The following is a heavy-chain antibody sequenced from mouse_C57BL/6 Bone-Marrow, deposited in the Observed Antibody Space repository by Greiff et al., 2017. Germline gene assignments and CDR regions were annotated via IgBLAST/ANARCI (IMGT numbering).Heavy chain of an antibody. CDR1: GFTFSDYY. CDR3: ARHGHESSFAY. V-gene: IGHV5-12*01. Sequence: EVKLMEPGGGLVQPGGSLKLSCAASGFTFSDYYMSWVRQTPEQRLEWVAYISTGGGRTYYPDTVKGRFTLSIDNAKNTLYLQMSSLKSEDTAVYYCARHGHESSFAYWGQGTLVTVSA. J-gene: IGHJ3*01. CDR2: ISTGGGRT. D-gene: IGHD3-3*01.